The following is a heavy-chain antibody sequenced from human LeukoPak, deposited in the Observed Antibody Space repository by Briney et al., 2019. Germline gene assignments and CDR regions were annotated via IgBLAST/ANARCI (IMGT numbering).Heavy chain of an antibody. V-gene: IGHV3-21*04. D-gene: IGHD3-22*01. J-gene: IGHJ4*02. Sequence: GGSLRLSCAASGFIFSSYNMNWVRQAPGKGLEWVSSINPNGDYIYYADSVKGRFTISRDNSKNTLYLQMNSLRAEDTAVYYCAKAPIVVVIPYFDYWGQGTLVTVSS. CDR2: INPNGDYI. CDR3: AKAPIVVVIPYFDY. CDR1: GFIFSSYN.